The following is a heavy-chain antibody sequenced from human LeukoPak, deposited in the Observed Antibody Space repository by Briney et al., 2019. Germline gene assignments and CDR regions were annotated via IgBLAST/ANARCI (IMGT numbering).Heavy chain of an antibody. CDR2: IYSGCST. J-gene: IGHJ3*02. CDR1: GFTVSSNY. Sequence: GGSLRLSCAASGFTVSSNYMSWVRQAPGKGLEWVSVIYSGCSTYYADSVKGRFTISRDNSKNTLYLQMNSLRAEDTAVYYCAREATDYGDYVADAFDIWGQGTMVTVSS. D-gene: IGHD4-17*01. CDR3: AREATDYGDYVADAFDI. V-gene: IGHV3-66*01.